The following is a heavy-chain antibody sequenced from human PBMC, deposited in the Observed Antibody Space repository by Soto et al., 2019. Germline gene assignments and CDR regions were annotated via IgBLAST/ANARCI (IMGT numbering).Heavy chain of an antibody. D-gene: IGHD3-3*01. Sequence: PSETLSLTCTVSGGSISSYYWSWIRPPPGKGLEWIGYIYYSGSTNYNPSLKSRVTISVDTSKNQFSLKLSSVTAADTAVYYCARVASNDFWSGYYGYWFDPWGQGTLVTVSS. CDR2: IYYSGST. V-gene: IGHV4-59*01. CDR1: GGSISSYY. J-gene: IGHJ5*02. CDR3: ARVASNDFWSGYYGYWFDP.